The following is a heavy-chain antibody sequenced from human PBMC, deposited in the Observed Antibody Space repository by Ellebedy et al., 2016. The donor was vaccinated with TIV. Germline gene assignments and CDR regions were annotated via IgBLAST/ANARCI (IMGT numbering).Heavy chain of an antibody. V-gene: IGHV4-39*07. D-gene: IGHD5-18*01. CDR1: GGSISSSSYY. J-gene: IGHJ4*02. Sequence: MPSETLSLTCTVSGGSISSSSYYWGWIRQPPGKGLEWIGSIYYSGSTYYNPSLKSRVTISVDTSKNQFSLKLSSVTAADTAVYYCARVDTAMVIFDYWGQGTLVTVSS. CDR2: IYYSGST. CDR3: ARVDTAMVIFDY.